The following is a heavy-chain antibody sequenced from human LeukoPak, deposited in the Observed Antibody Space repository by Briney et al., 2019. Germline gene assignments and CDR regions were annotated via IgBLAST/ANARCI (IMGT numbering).Heavy chain of an antibody. J-gene: IGHJ4*02. CDR2: ISGSGGST. CDR1: GLTFSSYG. Sequence: PGGSLRLSCAASGLTFSSYGMSWVRQAPGKGLEWVSGISGSGGSTYYADSVKGRFTISRDNAKNTLYLQMSSLRAEDTAVYYCARDLRAYYFDYWGQGTLVTVSS. CDR3: ARDLRAYYFDY. V-gene: IGHV3-23*01.